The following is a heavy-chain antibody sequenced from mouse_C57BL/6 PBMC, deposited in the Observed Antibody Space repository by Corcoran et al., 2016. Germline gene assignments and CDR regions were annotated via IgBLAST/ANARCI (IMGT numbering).Heavy chain of an antibody. Sequence: EVQLQQSGPELVKPGASVKISCKASGYTFTDYYMNWVKQSHGKSLEWIGDINPNNGGTSYNQKFKGKATLTVDKSSSTAYMELRSLTSEDSAVDYCARGQFAYWGQGTLVTVSA. CDR2: INPNNGGT. CDR1: GYTFTDYY. J-gene: IGHJ3*01. CDR3: ARGQFAY. V-gene: IGHV1-26*01. D-gene: IGHD3-3*01.